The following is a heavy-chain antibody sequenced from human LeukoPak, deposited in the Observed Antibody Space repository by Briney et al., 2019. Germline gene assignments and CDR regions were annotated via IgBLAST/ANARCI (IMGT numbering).Heavy chain of an antibody. CDR2: ISSNSRYT. CDR1: GFTFSSYS. Sequence: GGSLRLSCAASGFTFSSYSMNWVRQAPGKGLERVSSISSNSRYTYYADSVKGRFTISRDNAKSSLYLQMNSLRADDTAVYYCARVAEAAAFDYWGQGTLVTVSS. CDR3: ARVAEAAAFDY. V-gene: IGHV3-21*01. J-gene: IGHJ4*02. D-gene: IGHD6-13*01.